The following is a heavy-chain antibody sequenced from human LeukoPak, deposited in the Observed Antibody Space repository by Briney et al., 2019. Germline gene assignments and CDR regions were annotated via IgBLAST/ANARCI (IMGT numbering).Heavy chain of an antibody. D-gene: IGHD3-10*01. CDR2: IYYSGST. CDR3: ARHEALVGGYYRRAFDI. CDR1: GVSMSSGAFY. Sequence: SETLSLTCTVSGVSMSSGAFYWSWIRQHPGKGLEWIGNIYYSGSTYYNPYLKSRVTISVDRSKNQFSLKLSPVTAADTAVYYCARHEALVGGYYRRAFDIWGQGTMVTVSS. V-gene: IGHV4-39*01. J-gene: IGHJ3*02.